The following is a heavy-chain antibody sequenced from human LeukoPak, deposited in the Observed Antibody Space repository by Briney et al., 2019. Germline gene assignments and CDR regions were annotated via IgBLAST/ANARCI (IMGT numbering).Heavy chain of an antibody. D-gene: IGHD3-10*01. J-gene: IGHJ4*02. CDR2: ISYSGST. CDR1: GGSISSSSYY. CDR3: ARYGSGSYYEPHPDY. V-gene: IGHV4-39*07. Sequence: SETLSLTCTVSGGSISSSSYYWDWIRQPPGKGLEWIGSISYSGSTSYSPPLKSRATISVDKSKNQFSLKLSSVTAADAAVYYCARYGSGSYYEPHPDYWGQGTLVTVSS.